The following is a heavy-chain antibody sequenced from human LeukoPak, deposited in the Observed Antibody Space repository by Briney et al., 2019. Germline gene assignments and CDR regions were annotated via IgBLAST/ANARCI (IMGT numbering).Heavy chain of an antibody. D-gene: IGHD6-19*01. CDR3: AKETLPGIAVAGAVY. Sequence: PGGSLRLSCAASGFTVSSNYMSWVRQAPGKGLEWVSAISGSGGSTYYADSVKGRFTISRDNSKNTLYLQMNSLRAEDTAVYYCAKETLPGIAVAGAVYWGQGTLVTVSS. CDR2: ISGSGGST. CDR1: GFTVSSNY. J-gene: IGHJ4*02. V-gene: IGHV3-23*01.